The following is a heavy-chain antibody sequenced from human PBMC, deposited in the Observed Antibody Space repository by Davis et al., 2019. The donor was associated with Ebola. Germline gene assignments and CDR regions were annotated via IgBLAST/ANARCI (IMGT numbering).Heavy chain of an antibody. CDR3: ARRIGGYCSSTSCYGGNWFDP. J-gene: IGHJ5*02. Sequence: MPGGSLRLSCAVYGGSFNGYYWSWIRQPPGKGLEWIGEINHRGSTNYNPSLKSRVTISVDTSKNQFSLKLSSVTAADTAVYYCARRIGGYCSSTSCYGGNWFDPWGQGTLVTVSS. CDR2: INHRGST. D-gene: IGHD2-2*01. V-gene: IGHV4-34*01. CDR1: GGSFNGYY.